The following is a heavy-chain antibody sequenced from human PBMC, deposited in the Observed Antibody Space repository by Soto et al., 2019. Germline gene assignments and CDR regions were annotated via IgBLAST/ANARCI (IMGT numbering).Heavy chain of an antibody. CDR1: GFSLSTSGVG. J-gene: IGHJ4*02. CDR2: IYWDDDK. CDR3: AHSGSRYYDSSGYYGAPFDY. D-gene: IGHD3-22*01. Sequence: QITLKESGPTLVKPTQTLTLTCTFSGFSLSTSGVGVGWIRQPPGKALEWLALIYWDDDKRYSPSLKSRLTIPKDNSNTQVVLTMTNRDAVDTATYYCAHSGSRYYDSSGYYGAPFDYWGQGTLVTVSS. V-gene: IGHV2-5*02.